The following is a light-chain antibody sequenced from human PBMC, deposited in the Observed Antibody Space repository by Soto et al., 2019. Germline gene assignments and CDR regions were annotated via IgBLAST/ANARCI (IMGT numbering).Light chain of an antibody. CDR3: QQRSNWQVT. J-gene: IGKJ5*01. CDR2: DAS. Sequence: EIVFTMSPVTLSVSPGERATLSCRASQSVSSSLAWYQQIPGQAPRLLIYDASNRAPGIPARFSGSGSGTDFTLTISSLEPEDFAVYYCQQRSNWQVTFGQGTRLEI. V-gene: IGKV3D-11*02. CDR1: QSVSSS.